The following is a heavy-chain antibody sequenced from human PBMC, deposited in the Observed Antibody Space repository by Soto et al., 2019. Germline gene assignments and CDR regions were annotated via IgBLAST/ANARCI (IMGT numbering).Heavy chain of an antibody. J-gene: IGHJ4*02. CDR2: INSSGGST. CDR1: GYTFTSYY. CDR3: ASISSGSYYPVFDY. D-gene: IGHD3-10*01. V-gene: IGHV1-46*01. Sequence: ASVKVSCKASGYTFTSYYMHWVRQAPGQGLEWMGIINSSGGSTSYAQKFQGRVTMTRDMSTSTVYMELISLRSEDTAVYYCASISSGSYYPVFDYWGQGTLVTVSS.